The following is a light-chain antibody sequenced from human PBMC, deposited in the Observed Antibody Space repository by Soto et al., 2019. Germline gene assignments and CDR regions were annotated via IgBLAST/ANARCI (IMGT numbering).Light chain of an antibody. V-gene: IGKV1-39*01. Sequence: DIQMTQPPSSLSASVGDRVTIPCRASQSVSIYLNWYQQKPGRAPKPLIFAASTLHSGVPSRFSGSGSGTDFTLTISSLQPEDFATYYCQQSYSSPRWTFGQGTKVDIK. CDR1: QSVSIY. J-gene: IGKJ1*01. CDR3: QQSYSSPRWT. CDR2: AAS.